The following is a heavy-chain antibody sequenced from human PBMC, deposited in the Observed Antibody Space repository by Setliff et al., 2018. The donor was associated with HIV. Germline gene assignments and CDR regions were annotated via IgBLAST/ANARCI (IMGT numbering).Heavy chain of an antibody. CDR1: GFTLRSYA. CDR3: VTSPNIVSR. Sequence: PGGSLRLSCEASGFTLRSYAMYWVRQAPGKGLEWVAGISGAGATTYYADSVKGRFTISRDNSKDTLYLQMNNLRAEDTAVYYCVTSPNIVSRWGQGTLVTVSS. J-gene: IGHJ4*02. D-gene: IGHD5-12*01. CDR2: ISGAGATT. V-gene: IGHV3-23*01.